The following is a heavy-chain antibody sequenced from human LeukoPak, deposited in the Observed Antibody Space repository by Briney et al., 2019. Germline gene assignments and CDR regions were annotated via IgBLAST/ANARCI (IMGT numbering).Heavy chain of an antibody. CDR3: ARWGFYDSSGYLAY. Sequence: SETLSLTCTVSGGSISSYYWSWIRQPAGKGLEWIGRIYTSGSTNYNPSLKSRVTMSVDTSKNQFSLKPSSVTAADTAVYYCARWGFYDSSGYLAYWGQGTLVTVSS. CDR2: IYTSGST. D-gene: IGHD3-22*01. CDR1: GGSISSYY. J-gene: IGHJ4*02. V-gene: IGHV4-4*07.